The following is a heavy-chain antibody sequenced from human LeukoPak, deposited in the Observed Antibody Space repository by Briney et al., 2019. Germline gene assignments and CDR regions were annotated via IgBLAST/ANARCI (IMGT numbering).Heavy chain of an antibody. CDR2: IYYSGST. V-gene: IGHV4-39*07. CDR3: ASGMAGIAAA. CDR1: GGSISSSSYY. J-gene: IGHJ4*02. Sequence: SETLSLTCTVSGGSISSSSYYWGWIRQPPGKGLEWIGSIYYSGSTYYNPSLKSRVTISVDTSKNQFSLKLSSVTAADTAVYYCASGMAGIAAAWGQGTLVTVSS. D-gene: IGHD6-13*01.